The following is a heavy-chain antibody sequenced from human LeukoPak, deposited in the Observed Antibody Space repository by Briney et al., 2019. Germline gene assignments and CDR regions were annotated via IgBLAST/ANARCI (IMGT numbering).Heavy chain of an antibody. V-gene: IGHV4-34*01. CDR2: INHSGST. CDR1: GGSFSGYY. CDR3: ARGWYYYGSGSYWFDP. D-gene: IGHD3-10*01. J-gene: IGHJ5*02. Sequence: KPSETLSLTCAVYGGSFSGYYWSWIRQPPGKGLEWIGEINHSGSTNYNPSLKSRVTISVDTSKNQFSLKLSSVTAADTAVYYCARGWYYYGSGSYWFDPWGQGTLVTVSS.